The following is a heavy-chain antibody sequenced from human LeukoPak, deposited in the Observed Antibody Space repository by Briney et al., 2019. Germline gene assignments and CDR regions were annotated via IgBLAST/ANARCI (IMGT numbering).Heavy chain of an antibody. V-gene: IGHV4-59*01. D-gene: IGHD2-2*01. J-gene: IGHJ2*01. CDR1: GAPIRSSY. CDR2: ISYTGST. CDR3: ATYRTSFIYWYFDL. Sequence: PSETLSLTCTVSGAPIRSSYWSWIRQPPGKGLEWIGYISYTGSTNYNPSLKSRVSLSVDTSKNQFSLELSSVTAADTAVYYCATYRTSFIYWYFDLWGRGTLVTVS.